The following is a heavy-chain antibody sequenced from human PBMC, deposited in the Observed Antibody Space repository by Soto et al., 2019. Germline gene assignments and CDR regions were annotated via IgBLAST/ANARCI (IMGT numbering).Heavy chain of an antibody. J-gene: IGHJ6*02. CDR3: ASGRHSFRGDYYYGMDV. Sequence: GASVKVSCKASGYTFTSYDINWVRQATGQGLEWMGWMNPNSGNTGYAQKFQGRVTMTRNTSISTAYMELSSLRSEDTAVYYCASGRHSFRGDYYYGMDVWGQGTTVTVSS. CDR2: MNPNSGNT. D-gene: IGHD2-15*01. CDR1: GYTFTSYD. V-gene: IGHV1-8*01.